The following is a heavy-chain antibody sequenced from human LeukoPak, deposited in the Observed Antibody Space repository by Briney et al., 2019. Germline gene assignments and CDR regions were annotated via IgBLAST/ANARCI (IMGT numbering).Heavy chain of an antibody. J-gene: IGHJ4*02. D-gene: IGHD3-22*01. V-gene: IGHV4-61*02. CDR1: GGSISSGDYY. CDR3: ARESPPTRFYDSIGYSYYFDF. Sequence: SETLSLTCTVSGGSISSGDYYWNWIRQPAGKGPEWIRRIYTGGNTNYNPSLKSRVTISVDTSKNQFSVRLTSVTAGDTAVYYCARESPPTRFYDSIGYSYYFDFWGQGALVTVSS. CDR2: IYTGGNT.